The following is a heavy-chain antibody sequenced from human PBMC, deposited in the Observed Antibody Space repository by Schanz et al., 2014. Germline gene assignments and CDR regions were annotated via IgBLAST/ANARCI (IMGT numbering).Heavy chain of an antibody. CDR2: ISYDGSNK. J-gene: IGHJ6*02. CDR1: GFTFSNYG. V-gene: IGHV3-30*18. D-gene: IGHD4-17*01. CDR3: AKDRGGDYEVSYYYGMDV. Sequence: VHLVESGGGVVRPGRSLRLSCAASGFTFSNYGMHWVRQAPGKGLEWVAVISYDGSNKFYADSVKGRFTISRDNSNNTLSLQMNSLRNEDTAVYYCAKDRGGDYEVSYYYGMDVGGQGTTVTVSS.